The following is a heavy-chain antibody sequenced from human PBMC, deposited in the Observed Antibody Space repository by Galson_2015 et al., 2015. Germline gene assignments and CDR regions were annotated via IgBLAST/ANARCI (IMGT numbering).Heavy chain of an antibody. J-gene: IGHJ3*02. CDR3: ASTLGELLKIDAFDI. D-gene: IGHD3-10*01. Sequence: EINHSGSTNYNPSLKSRVTISVDTSKNQFSLKLSSVTAADTAVYYCASTLGELLKIDAFDIWGQGTMVTVSS. CDR2: INHSGST. V-gene: IGHV4-34*01.